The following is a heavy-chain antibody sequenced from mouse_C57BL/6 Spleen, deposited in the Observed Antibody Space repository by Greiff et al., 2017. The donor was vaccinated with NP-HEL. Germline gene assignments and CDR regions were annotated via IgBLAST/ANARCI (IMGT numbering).Heavy chain of an antibody. D-gene: IGHD2-4*01. CDR3: TRPGDYGYYFDY. J-gene: IGHJ2*01. CDR1: GFTFSDAW. V-gene: IGHV6-6*01. Sequence: EVMLVESGGGLVQPGGSMKLSCAASGFTFSDAWMDWVRQSPEKGLEWVAEIRNKANNHATYYAESVKGRFTISRDDSKSSVYLQMNSVRAEDTGIYYCTRPGDYGYYFDYWGQGTTLTVSS. CDR2: IRNKANNHAT.